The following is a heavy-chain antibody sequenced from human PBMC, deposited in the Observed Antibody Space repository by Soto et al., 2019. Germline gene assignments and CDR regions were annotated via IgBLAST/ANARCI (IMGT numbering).Heavy chain of an antibody. V-gene: IGHV3-23*01. CDR1: GFPFSSYA. CDR2: ISCSGGST. J-gene: IGHJ4*02. CDR3: AKVHGSGTYNNFPDX. Sequence: GGSLRLSCAASGFPFSSYAMTWVRQAPGKGLEWVSLISCSGGSTYYAYSVKGRFTISRDNSRDTLYLQMNSLRAEDTAVYYCAKVHGSGTYNNFPDXWGQGTLVTVSX. D-gene: IGHD3-10*01.